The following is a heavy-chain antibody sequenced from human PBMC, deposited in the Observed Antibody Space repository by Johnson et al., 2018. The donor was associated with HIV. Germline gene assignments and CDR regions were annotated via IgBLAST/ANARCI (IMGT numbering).Heavy chain of an antibody. CDR1: GFTFSIYW. J-gene: IGHJ3*02. CDR2: IRQDGSEK. Sequence: VQLVESGGGLIQPGGSLRLSCAASGFTFSIYWMTWVRQAPGKGLEWVASIRQDGSEKYFVDSVKGRFTISRDNAKNTLYLQMNSLRAEDTAVCYCAREAWGFGERVDAFDIWGQGTMVTVSS. V-gene: IGHV3-7*01. CDR3: AREAWGFGERVDAFDI. D-gene: IGHD3-10*01.